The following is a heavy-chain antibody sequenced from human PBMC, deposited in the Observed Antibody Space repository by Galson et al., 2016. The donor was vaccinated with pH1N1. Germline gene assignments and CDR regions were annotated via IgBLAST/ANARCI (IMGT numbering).Heavy chain of an antibody. Sequence: SLRLSCATSGFIFNNAWMSWVRQAPGKGLEWVGRIKSKTDGGTTDYAAPVKGRFTISRDDTQNTLYLQMNDLFTDDAAVYYCITITRKAFVTATNLQWGQGTLITVS. D-gene: IGHD2-21*02. CDR1: GFIFNNAW. J-gene: IGHJ4*02. CDR2: IKSKTDGGTT. V-gene: IGHV3-15*01. CDR3: ITITRKAFVTATNLQ.